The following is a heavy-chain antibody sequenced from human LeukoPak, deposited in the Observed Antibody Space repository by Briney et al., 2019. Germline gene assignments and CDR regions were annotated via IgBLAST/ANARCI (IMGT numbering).Heavy chain of an antibody. D-gene: IGHD3-10*01. CDR3: ARDLLWFGEAPRYGMDV. J-gene: IGHJ6*02. Sequence: SETLSLTCTGSGGSISSSTYYWGWIRQPPGKGLEWIGSIYYSGTTYYNPSLKSRVTISVDMSKNQFSLKLSSVTAADTAVYYCARDLLWFGEAPRYGMDVWGQGTTVTVSS. CDR2: IYYSGTT. CDR1: GGSISSSTYY. V-gene: IGHV4-39*07.